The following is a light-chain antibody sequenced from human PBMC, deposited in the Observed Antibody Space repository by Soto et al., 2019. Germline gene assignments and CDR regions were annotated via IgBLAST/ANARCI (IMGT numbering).Light chain of an antibody. J-gene: IGKJ1*01. CDR3: QQYGNSPT. Sequence: EIVLTQSPGTLSLSPGERATLSCRASQSVSSSYLAWYQQEPGQAPRLLIYGASSRATGIPDRFSGSGSGTDFTLTISRLEPEDCAVYYCQQYGNSPTFGQGTKVEI. CDR1: QSVSSSY. CDR2: GAS. V-gene: IGKV3-20*01.